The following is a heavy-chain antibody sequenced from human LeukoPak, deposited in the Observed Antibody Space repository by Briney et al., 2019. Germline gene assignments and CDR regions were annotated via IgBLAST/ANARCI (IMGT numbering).Heavy chain of an antibody. J-gene: IGHJ5*02. CDR1: GGSFSGYY. D-gene: IGHD6-6*01. CDR2: INHSGST. Sequence: SETLSLTCAVYGGSFSGYYWSWIRQPPGKGLEWIGEINHSGSTNYNPSLKSRVTISVDTSKNQFSLKLSSVTAADTAVYYCAYSSSSGGWFDPWGQGTLVTVSS. V-gene: IGHV4-34*01. CDR3: AYSSSSGGWFDP.